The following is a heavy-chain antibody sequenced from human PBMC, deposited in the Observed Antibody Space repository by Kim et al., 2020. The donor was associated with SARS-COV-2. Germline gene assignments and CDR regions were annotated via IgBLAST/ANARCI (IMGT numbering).Heavy chain of an antibody. J-gene: IGHJ3*02. V-gene: IGHV3-30*18. CDR1: GFTFSSYG. Sequence: RGSLRLSCAASGFTFSSYGMHWVRQAPGKGLEWVAVISYDGSNKYYADSVKGRFTISRDNSKNTLYLQMNSLRAEDTAVYYCAKDLRAYCGGDCSPGAFDIWGQGTMVTVSS. CDR2: ISYDGSNK. D-gene: IGHD2-21*01. CDR3: AKDLRAYCGGDCSPGAFDI.